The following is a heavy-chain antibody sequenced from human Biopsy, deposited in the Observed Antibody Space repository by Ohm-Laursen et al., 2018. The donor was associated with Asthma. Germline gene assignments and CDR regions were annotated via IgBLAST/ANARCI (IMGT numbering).Heavy chain of an antibody. CDR3: ARTTYGDDGFDP. V-gene: IGHV4-31*03. CDR1: GGSINIGDYY. Sequence: SDTLSLTCPVSGGSINIGDYYWGWIRQHPVKGLEWIGYIYYSGSTYYNPSLKSRVSISLDTSKNQFSLSLTSVTAADTAVYYCARTTYGDDGFDPWGQGTLVTVSS. CDR2: IYYSGST. J-gene: IGHJ5*02. D-gene: IGHD4-17*01.